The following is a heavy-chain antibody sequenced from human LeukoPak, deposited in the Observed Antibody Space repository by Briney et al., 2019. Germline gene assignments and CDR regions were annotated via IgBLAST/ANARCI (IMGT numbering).Heavy chain of an antibody. V-gene: IGHV3-7*01. J-gene: IGHJ4*02. D-gene: IGHD2-8*01. CDR2: IKQDGSEK. Sequence: GGSLRLSCAASGFTFSRHWISWVRQAPGKGLEWVANIKQDGSEKYYVDSVKGRFTISRDNAKNSLYLQMNSLRGEDTAVYYCVRVSCTNGVCYGFDYWGQGTLVTVSS. CDR3: VRVSCTNGVCYGFDY. CDR1: GFTFSRHW.